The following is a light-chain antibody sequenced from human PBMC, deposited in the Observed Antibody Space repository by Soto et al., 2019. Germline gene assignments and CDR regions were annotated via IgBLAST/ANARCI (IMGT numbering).Light chain of an antibody. Sequence: DIQMTQSPSSLSASVGDRVTITCRASQSISSYLNWYQQKPGKAPKLLIYSASSLQSGVPSRFSGSGSGTDFTLTITSLQPEDFATYYCQQSFSIPYIFGQGTKLDIK. V-gene: IGKV1-39*01. CDR3: QQSFSIPYI. CDR2: SAS. J-gene: IGKJ2*01. CDR1: QSISSY.